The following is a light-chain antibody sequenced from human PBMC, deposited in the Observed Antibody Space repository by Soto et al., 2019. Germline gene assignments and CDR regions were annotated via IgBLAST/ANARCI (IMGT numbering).Light chain of an antibody. J-gene: IGLJ3*02. V-gene: IGLV2-23*02. Sequence: QCALTQPASVSGSPGQSITISCTGTSSDVGLYNLVSWYQHLPGKAPKLIIYEVNERPSGISDRFSGSKSGNTASLTISGLQDEDEADYYCCSYVGSSILMFGGGTKVTVL. CDR3: CSYVGSSILM. CDR2: EVN. CDR1: SSDVGLYNL.